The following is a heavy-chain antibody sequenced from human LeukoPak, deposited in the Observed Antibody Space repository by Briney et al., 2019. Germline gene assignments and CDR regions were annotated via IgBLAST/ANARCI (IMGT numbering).Heavy chain of an antibody. CDR1: GYTFTGYY. CDR2: INPNSGGT. D-gene: IGHD5-24*01. J-gene: IGHJ4*02. CDR3: ARSGDGYIKIDY. Sequence: GASVKVSCKASGYTFTGYYMHWVRQAPGQGLEWMGWINPNSGGTKYAQKFQGRVTMTRDTSISTAYMELSRLRFDDTAVYYCARSGDGYIKIDYWGQGTLVTVSS. V-gene: IGHV1-2*02.